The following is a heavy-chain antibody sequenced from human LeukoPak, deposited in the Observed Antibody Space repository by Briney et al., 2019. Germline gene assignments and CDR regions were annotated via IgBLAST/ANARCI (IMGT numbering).Heavy chain of an antibody. CDR1: EGTFSSYA. Sequence: GASVKVSCKASEGTFSSYAISWVRQAPGQGLEWMGGIIPIFGTANYAQKFQGRVTITTDESTSTAYMELSSLRSEDAAVYYCARVGGYSFYYFDYWGQGTLVTVSS. V-gene: IGHV1-69*05. CDR2: IIPIFGTA. D-gene: IGHD5-18*01. J-gene: IGHJ4*02. CDR3: ARVGGYSFYYFDY.